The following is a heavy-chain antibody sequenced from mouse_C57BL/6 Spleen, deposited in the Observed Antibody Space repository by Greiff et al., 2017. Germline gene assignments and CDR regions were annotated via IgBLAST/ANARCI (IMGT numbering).Heavy chain of an antibody. Sequence: QVQLKQSGAELARPGASVKLSCKASGYTFTSYGISWVKQRTGQGLEWIGEIYPRSGNTYYNEKFKGKATLTADKSSSTAYMELRSLTSEDSAVYFCARERDEYDDEGFAYWGQGTLVTVSA. CDR2: IYPRSGNT. CDR1: GYTFTSYG. D-gene: IGHD2-4*01. J-gene: IGHJ3*01. V-gene: IGHV1-81*01. CDR3: ARERDEYDDEGFAY.